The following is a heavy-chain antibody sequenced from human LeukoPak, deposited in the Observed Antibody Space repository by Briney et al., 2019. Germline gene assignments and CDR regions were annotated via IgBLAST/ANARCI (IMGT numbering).Heavy chain of an antibody. Sequence: PSETLSLTCSVSGGSISTYYYSWIRQPPGKELEWIGYVYYSGNTNYNPSLKNRVTTSLDTSKNHLSLKMTSVTVADTAMYYCASGPESYYFDYWGQGALVTVSS. V-gene: IGHV4-59*01. J-gene: IGHJ4*02. CDR1: GGSISTYY. CDR3: ASGPESYYFDY. CDR2: VYYSGNT.